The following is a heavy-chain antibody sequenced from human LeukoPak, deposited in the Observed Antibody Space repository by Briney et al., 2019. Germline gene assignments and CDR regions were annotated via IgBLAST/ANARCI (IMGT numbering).Heavy chain of an antibody. V-gene: IGHV1-69*05. CDR3: ARGNGDGSSDY. J-gene: IGHJ4*02. CDR2: IIPIFGTA. Sequence: SVKVSCKASGGTFSSYAISWVRQAPGQGLEWMGGIIPIFGTANYAQKFQGRVTMTRDTSTSTVYMELSSLRSEDTAVYYCARGNGDGSSDYWGQGTPVTVSS. D-gene: IGHD5-24*01. CDR1: GGTFSSYA.